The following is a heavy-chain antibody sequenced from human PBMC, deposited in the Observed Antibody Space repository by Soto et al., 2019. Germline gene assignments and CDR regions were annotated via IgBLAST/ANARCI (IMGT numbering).Heavy chain of an antibody. V-gene: IGHV3-30*03. Sequence: GGSLRLSCAASGFTFISYGMHWVRKAPGKGLEGVAVISYDGSNKYYADSVKGRFTISRDNSKNTLYLQMNSLRAEDTAVYYCATLYGGNYWGQGTLVTVSS. CDR3: ATLYGGNY. CDR1: GFTFISYG. D-gene: IGHD2-15*01. J-gene: IGHJ4*02. CDR2: ISYDGSNK.